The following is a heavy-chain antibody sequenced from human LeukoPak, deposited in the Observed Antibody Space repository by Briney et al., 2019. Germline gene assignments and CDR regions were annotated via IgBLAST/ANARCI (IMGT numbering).Heavy chain of an antibody. D-gene: IGHD5-18*01. V-gene: IGHV3-30*04. CDR1: GFTFSSYA. CDR2: ISYDGSNK. CDR3: ARDPYSYGYVNY. Sequence: PGGSLRLSCAASGFTFSSYAMHWVRQAPGKGLEWVAVISYDGSNKYYADSVKGRFPISRDNSKNTLYLQMNSLRAEDTAVYYCARDPYSYGYVNYWGQGTLVTVSS. J-gene: IGHJ4*02.